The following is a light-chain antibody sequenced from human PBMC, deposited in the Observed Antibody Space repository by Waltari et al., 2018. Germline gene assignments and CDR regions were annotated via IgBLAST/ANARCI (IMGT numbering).Light chain of an antibody. V-gene: IGLV2-23*01. J-gene: IGLJ1*01. CDR2: AGS. CDR3: CSYAGSSTYV. Sequence: QSALTQPASVSGSPGQSITISCTGTSSDVGNYNLVSWYQQHPGKAPKLMISAGSKRPSGFSNRFSGSKSGNTASLTISGLQVEDEADYYCCSYAGSSTYVFGTGTKVTVL. CDR1: SSDVGNYNL.